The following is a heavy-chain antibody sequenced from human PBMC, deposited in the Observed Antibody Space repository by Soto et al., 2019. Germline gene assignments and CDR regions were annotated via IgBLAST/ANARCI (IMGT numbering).Heavy chain of an antibody. J-gene: IGHJ6*03. CDR1: GFTFSSYG. Sequence: ESGGGVVQPGRSLRLSCAASGFTFSSYGMHWVRQAPGKGLEWVAVISYDGSNKYYADSVKGRFTISRDNSKNTLYLQMNSLRAEDTAVYYCAKDPYSSSWDYYYYYMDVWGKGTTVTVSS. CDR2: ISYDGSNK. V-gene: IGHV3-30*18. D-gene: IGHD6-13*01. CDR3: AKDPYSSSWDYYYYYMDV.